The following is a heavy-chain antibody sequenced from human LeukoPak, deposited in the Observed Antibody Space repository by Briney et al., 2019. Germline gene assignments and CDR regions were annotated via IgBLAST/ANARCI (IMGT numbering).Heavy chain of an antibody. Sequence: GGSLRLSCAASGFTFSTYAMSRVRQAPGKGLECVSAISGSGGSTYYADSVKGRFTISRDNSRNTLYLQMNSLRAEDTAVYYCAKDYSYDSPLPPYSDYWGQGTLVTVSS. D-gene: IGHD3-16*01. CDR1: GFTFSTYA. CDR2: ISGSGGST. CDR3: AKDYSYDSPLPPYSDY. V-gene: IGHV3-23*01. J-gene: IGHJ4*02.